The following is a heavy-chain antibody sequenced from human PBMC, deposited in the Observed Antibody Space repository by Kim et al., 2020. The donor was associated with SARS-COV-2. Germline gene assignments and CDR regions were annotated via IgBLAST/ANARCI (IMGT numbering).Heavy chain of an antibody. CDR2: IYYSGST. Sequence: SETLSLTCTVSGGSISSYYWSWIRQPPGKGLEWIGYIYYSGSTNYNPSLKSRVTISVDTSKNQFSLKLSSVTAADTAVYYCARDPREWLQYTTNWYFDLWGRGPLVTVSS. J-gene: IGHJ2*01. CDR3: ARDPREWLQYTTNWYFDL. D-gene: IGHD3-3*01. V-gene: IGHV4-59*01. CDR1: GGSISSYY.